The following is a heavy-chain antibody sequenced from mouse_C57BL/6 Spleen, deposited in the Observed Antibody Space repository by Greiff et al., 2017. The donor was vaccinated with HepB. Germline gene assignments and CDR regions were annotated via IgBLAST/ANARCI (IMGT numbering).Heavy chain of an antibody. CDR1: GYTFTSYG. CDR3: AQLYYDYDGGSYYAMDY. V-gene: IGHV1-81*01. D-gene: IGHD2-4*01. CDR2: IYPRSGNT. Sequence: QVQLKQSGAELARPGASVKLSCKASGYTFTSYGISWVKQSTGQGLEWIGEIYPRSGNTYYNEKFKGKATLTADKSSSTAYMELRSLTSEDSAVYFCAQLYYDYDGGSYYAMDYWGQGTSVTVSS. J-gene: IGHJ4*01.